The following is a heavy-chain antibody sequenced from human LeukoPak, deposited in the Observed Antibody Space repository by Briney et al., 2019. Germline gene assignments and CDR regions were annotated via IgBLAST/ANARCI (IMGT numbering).Heavy chain of an antibody. V-gene: IGHV3-74*01. CDR2: IENDGRSS. J-gene: IGHJ4*02. CDR3: AFRSVAGRGVGN. Sequence: GGSLRLSCAASGIPFSNFWMHWVRQAPGKGLEWVSRIENDGRSSTYAASVKGRFTISRDNAKNMLYLQMNDLRVEDTAFYYCAFRSVAGRGVGNWGQGALVTVSS. D-gene: IGHD6-19*01. CDR1: GIPFSNFW.